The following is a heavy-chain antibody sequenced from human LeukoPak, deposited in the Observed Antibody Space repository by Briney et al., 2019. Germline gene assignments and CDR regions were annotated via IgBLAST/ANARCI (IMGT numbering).Heavy chain of an antibody. V-gene: IGHV4-61*01. Sequence: SETLSLTCIVSGGSVSSDNNYWSWIRQPPGKGLEWIGYIYNSGSTNYNPSLKSRVTISVDTSKNQFPLKLSSVTAADTAVYYCARALPLDYWGQGTLVTVSS. D-gene: IGHD1-26*01. J-gene: IGHJ4*02. CDR3: ARALPLDY. CDR2: IYNSGST. CDR1: GGSVSSDNNY.